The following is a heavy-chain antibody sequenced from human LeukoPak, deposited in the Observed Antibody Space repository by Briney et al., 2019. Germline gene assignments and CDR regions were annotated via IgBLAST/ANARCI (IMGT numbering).Heavy chain of an antibody. CDR3: ARDPVEDIVVVPAAINNWFDP. Sequence: NPGGSLRLSCAASGFTFSSYSMNWVRQAPGKGLEWVSSISSSSSYIYYADSVKGRFTISRDNAKNSPYLQMNSLRAEDTAVYYCARDPVEDIVVVPAAINNWFDPWGQGTLVTVSS. CDR2: ISSSSSYI. CDR1: GFTFSSYS. J-gene: IGHJ5*02. D-gene: IGHD2-2*01. V-gene: IGHV3-21*01.